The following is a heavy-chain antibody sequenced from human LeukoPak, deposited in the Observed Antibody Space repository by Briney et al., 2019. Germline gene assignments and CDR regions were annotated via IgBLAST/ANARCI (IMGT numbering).Heavy chain of an antibody. CDR1: GGSISSGDYY. V-gene: IGHV4-30-4*01. CDR2: IYYSGST. Sequence: SETLSLTCTVSGGSISSGDYYWSWIRQPPGKGLEWIGYIYYSGSTYYNPSLKSRVTISVDTSKNQFSLKLSSVTAADTAVYYCARGTTYYDSSGYVPSFDYWGQGTLVTVSS. CDR3: ARGTTYYDSSGYVPSFDY. J-gene: IGHJ4*02. D-gene: IGHD3-22*01.